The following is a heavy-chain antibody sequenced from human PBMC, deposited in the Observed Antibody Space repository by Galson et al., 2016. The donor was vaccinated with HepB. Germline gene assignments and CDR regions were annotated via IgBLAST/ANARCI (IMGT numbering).Heavy chain of an antibody. D-gene: IGHD3-16*02. CDR1: GFTFSSYA. CDR2: ISYDGSNK. CDR3: ARVPVSVADLSTNYYDGMDV. Sequence: SLRLSCAASGFTFSSYAMHWVRQAPGKGLEWVAIISYDGSNKYYADAVKGRFNISRDNSKNTLYLQMSSLRAEDTAVYYCARVPVSVADLSTNYYDGMDVWGQGTTVTVSS. V-gene: IGHV3-30*04. J-gene: IGHJ6*02.